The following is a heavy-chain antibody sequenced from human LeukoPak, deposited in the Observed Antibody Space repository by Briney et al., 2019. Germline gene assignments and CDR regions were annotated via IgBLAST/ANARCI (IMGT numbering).Heavy chain of an antibody. D-gene: IGHD3-10*01. J-gene: IGHJ6*03. V-gene: IGHV4-34*01. CDR1: GGSLSGYY. CDR2: INHSGSA. Sequence: PSETLSLTCAVNGGSLSGYYWSWIRQPPGKGLEWIGEINHSGSANYNPTLKSRVTLSIDTSKNQFSLKLSSVTAADTALYYCARGGFHFYYYMDAWGKGTTVTVSS. CDR3: ARGGFHFYYYMDA.